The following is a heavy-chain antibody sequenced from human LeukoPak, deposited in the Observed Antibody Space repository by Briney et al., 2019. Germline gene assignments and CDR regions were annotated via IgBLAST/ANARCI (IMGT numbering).Heavy chain of an antibody. CDR2: NYYSGST. D-gene: IGHD2-15*01. Sequence: NPSETLSLTCTVSGGSFSSSSYYWGWIRQPPGKGLEWIGSNYYSGSTNYNPSLKSRVTISVDKSKNQFSLKLSSVTAADTAVYYCARDGGGSASTYMNAFDIWGQGTMVTVSS. V-gene: IGHV4-39*07. CDR1: GGSFSSSSYY. J-gene: IGHJ3*02. CDR3: ARDGGGSASTYMNAFDI.